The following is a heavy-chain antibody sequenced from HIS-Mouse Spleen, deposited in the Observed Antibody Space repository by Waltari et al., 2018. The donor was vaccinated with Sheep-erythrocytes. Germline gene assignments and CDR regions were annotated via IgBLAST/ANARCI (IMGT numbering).Heavy chain of an antibody. J-gene: IGHJ3*02. CDR3: ARDRAAEAFDI. Sequence: EVQLVESGGGLVKPGGSLRLSCAASGFTFSSYSMNWVRQAPGKVLAWVSSISSSSSYIYYADSVKGRFTISRDNAKNSLYLQMNSLRAEDTAVYYCARDRAAEAFDIWGQGTMVTVSS. CDR2: ISSSSSYI. CDR1: GFTFSSYS. D-gene: IGHD6-13*01. V-gene: IGHV3-21*01.